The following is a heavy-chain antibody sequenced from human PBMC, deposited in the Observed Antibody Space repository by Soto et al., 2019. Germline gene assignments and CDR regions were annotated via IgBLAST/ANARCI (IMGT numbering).Heavy chain of an antibody. Sequence: GESLKISCKGSGYSFTSYWIGWVRQMPGKGLEWMGIIYPGDSDTRYSPSFQGQVTISADKSISTAYLQWSSLKASDTAMYYCAVYFDWLQNQVDYWGQGTLVTVSS. CDR2: IYPGDSDT. V-gene: IGHV5-51*01. CDR1: GYSFTSYW. J-gene: IGHJ4*02. CDR3: AVYFDWLQNQVDY. D-gene: IGHD3-9*01.